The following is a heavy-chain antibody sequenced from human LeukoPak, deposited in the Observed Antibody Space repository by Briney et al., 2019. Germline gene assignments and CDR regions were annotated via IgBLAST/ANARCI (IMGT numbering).Heavy chain of an antibody. CDR3: AKWSSTLKAFDF. CDR2: THYTGNT. V-gene: IGHV4-59*08. D-gene: IGHD2-8*01. Sequence: SETLSLTCSVPSDSINYYYWNWIRQPPGKELEWIAYTHYTGNTKSNPSLRSRVTTSVDTSKSQFSLKLSSVTAADTAVYYCAKWSSTLKAFDFWGQGILAIVSS. J-gene: IGHJ4*02. CDR1: SDSINYYY.